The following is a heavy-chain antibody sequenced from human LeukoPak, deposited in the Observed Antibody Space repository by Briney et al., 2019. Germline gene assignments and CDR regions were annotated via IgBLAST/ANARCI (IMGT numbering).Heavy chain of an antibody. Sequence: GASVKVACRASGFSITNSWMHWVRQAPGQGLEWMGIINPSGGSTSYAQKFQGRVTMTRDMSTSTVYMELSSLRSEDTAVYYCARGIAVAPGAFDIWGQGTMVTVSS. D-gene: IGHD6-19*01. CDR1: GFSITNSW. CDR2: INPSGGST. J-gene: IGHJ3*02. V-gene: IGHV1-46*01. CDR3: ARGIAVAPGAFDI.